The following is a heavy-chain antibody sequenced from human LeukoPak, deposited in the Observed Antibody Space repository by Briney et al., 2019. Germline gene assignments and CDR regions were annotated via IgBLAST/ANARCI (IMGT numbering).Heavy chain of an antibody. CDR3: ARRGYSGSYYTFDS. J-gene: IGHJ4*02. CDR2: FYHSGST. D-gene: IGHD1-26*01. Sequence: SETLSLTCAVSGYSISSGYYWGWIRQSPGKGLGWVGSFYHSGSTYYNPSLKSRVTISVDTSKNQFSLKLSSVTAADTAVYHCARRGYSGSYYTFDSWGQGTLVTVSS. V-gene: IGHV4-38-2*01. CDR1: GYSISSGYY.